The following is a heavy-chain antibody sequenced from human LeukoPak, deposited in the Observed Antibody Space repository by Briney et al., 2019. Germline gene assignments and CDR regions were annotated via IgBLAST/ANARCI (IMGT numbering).Heavy chain of an antibody. J-gene: IGHJ4*02. V-gene: IGHV3-30-3*01. CDR2: DGSNK. Sequence: DGSNKYYADSVKGRFTISRDNSKNTLYLQMNSLRAEDTAVYYCARDLPNYDILTGYYLPDYWGQGTLVTVSS. D-gene: IGHD3-9*01. CDR3: ARDLPNYDILTGYYLPDY.